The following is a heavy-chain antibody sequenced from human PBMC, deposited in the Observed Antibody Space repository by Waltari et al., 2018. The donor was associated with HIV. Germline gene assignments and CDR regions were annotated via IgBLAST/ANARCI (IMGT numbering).Heavy chain of an antibody. J-gene: IGHJ4*01. CDR3: ARHLLRVRRDYGTFFDY. CDR2: VEDSGTT. Sequence: QPPLHQSGPGLVKPSETLSLTCSVSGVSIRSSRYFWAWIRQPPGKWRVWIVSVEDSGTTYYDPSRKSRLTIYVDTSKKQVSLRWRSVTAADTAVYYCARHLLRVRRDYGTFFDYWGRGALVTVSS. V-gene: IGHV4-39*01. D-gene: IGHD4-17*01. CDR1: GVSIRSSRYF.